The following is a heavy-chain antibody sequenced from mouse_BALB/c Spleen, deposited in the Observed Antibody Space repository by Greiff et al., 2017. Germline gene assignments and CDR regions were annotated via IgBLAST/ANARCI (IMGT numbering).Heavy chain of an antibody. J-gene: IGHJ4*01. V-gene: IGHV3-2*02. Sequence: EVKLMESGPGLVKPSQSLSLTCTVTGYSIPSDYAWNWIRQFPGNKLEWMGYISYSGSTSYNPSLKSRISITRDTSKNQFFLQLNSVTTEDTATYYCARNYRYGNYYAMDYWGQGTSVTVSS. CDR1: GYSIPSDYA. CDR3: ARNYRYGNYYAMDY. D-gene: IGHD2-14*01. CDR2: ISYSGST.